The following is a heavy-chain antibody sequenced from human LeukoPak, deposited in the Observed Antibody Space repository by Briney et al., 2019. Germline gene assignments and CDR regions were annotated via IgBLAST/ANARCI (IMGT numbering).Heavy chain of an antibody. CDR2: IYYSGST. CDR1: GGSISSYY. D-gene: IGHD2-2*01. J-gene: IGHJ5*02. Sequence: PSETLSLTCTVSGGSISSYYWGWIRQPPGKGLEWIGYIYYSGSTNYNPSLKSRVTISVDTSKNQFSLKLSSVTAADTAVYYCARAVPVAKGETRWFDPWGQGTLVTVSS. CDR3: ARAVPVAKGETRWFDP. V-gene: IGHV4-59*01.